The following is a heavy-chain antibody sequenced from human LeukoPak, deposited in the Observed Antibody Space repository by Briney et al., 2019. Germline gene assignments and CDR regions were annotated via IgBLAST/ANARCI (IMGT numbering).Heavy chain of an antibody. CDR1: GFTFSSYA. V-gene: IGHV3-23*01. D-gene: IGHD1-26*01. Sequence: PGGSLRLSCAASGFTFSSYAMSWVRQAPGKGLEWVTAISGSGGSTYYADSVKGRFTISRDNSKNTLYLRMNSLRAEDTAVYYCAKLPGYSGSYRYAFDIWGQGTMVTVSS. CDR2: ISGSGGST. CDR3: AKLPGYSGSYRYAFDI. J-gene: IGHJ3*02.